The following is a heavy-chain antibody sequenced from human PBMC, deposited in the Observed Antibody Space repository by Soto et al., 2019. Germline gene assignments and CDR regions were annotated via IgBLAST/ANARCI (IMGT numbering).Heavy chain of an antibody. D-gene: IGHD3-22*01. CDR3: SRPYLTSYYDSPIDY. CDR2: ISYDGSNK. V-gene: IGHV3-30-3*01. J-gene: IGHJ4*02. Sequence: PGGSLRLSCAASGFTFSSYAMHWVRQAPGKGLEWVAVISYDGSNKYYADSVKGRFTISRDNSKNTLYLQMNSLRAEDTAVYYCSRPYLTSYYDSPIDYWGQGTL. CDR1: GFTFSSYA.